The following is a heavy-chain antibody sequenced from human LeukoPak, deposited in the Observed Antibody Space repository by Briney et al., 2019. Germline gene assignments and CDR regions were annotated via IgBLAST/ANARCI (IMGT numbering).Heavy chain of an antibody. CDR3: ARVRYSKTTDY. CDR1: GFTFSDYY. J-gene: IGHJ4*02. V-gene: IGHV3-11*01. Sequence: GGSLRLSCAASGFTFSDYYMSWIRQAPGKGLEWVSYISSSGSTIYYADSVKGRFTISRDNAKNPLYLQMNSLRAEDTAVYYCARVRYSKTTDYWGQGTLVTVSS. CDR2: ISSSGSTI. D-gene: IGHD4-11*01.